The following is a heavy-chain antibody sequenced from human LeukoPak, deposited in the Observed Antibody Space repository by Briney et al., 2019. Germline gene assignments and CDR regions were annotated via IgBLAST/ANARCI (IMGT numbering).Heavy chain of an antibody. D-gene: IGHD3-22*01. CDR3: ARDFYDTSGYYYDY. Sequence: GGSLRLSCAASGFTFTAYTINWVRQAPGKGLEWVSSISGGSSSYIYYADSLKGRFTISRDNAKNSLYLQMNSLRAEDTAVYYCARDFYDTSGYYYDYWGQGTLVTVSS. CDR1: GFTFTAYT. V-gene: IGHV3-21*01. J-gene: IGHJ4*02. CDR2: ISGGSSSYI.